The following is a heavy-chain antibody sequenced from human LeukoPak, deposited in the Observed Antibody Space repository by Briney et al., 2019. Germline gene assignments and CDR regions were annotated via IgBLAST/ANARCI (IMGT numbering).Heavy chain of an antibody. D-gene: IGHD6-6*01. J-gene: IGHJ5*02. CDR3: ATAAPHTNWFDP. CDR2: FDPEDGET. V-gene: IGHV1-24*01. Sequence: GASVKVSCKVSGYTLTELSMHWVRQAPGKGLEWMGGFDPEDGETIYAQKFQGRVTMTEDTSTDTAYMELSSLRSEDTAVYYCATAAPHTNWFDPWGQGTLVTVSS. CDR1: GYTLTELS.